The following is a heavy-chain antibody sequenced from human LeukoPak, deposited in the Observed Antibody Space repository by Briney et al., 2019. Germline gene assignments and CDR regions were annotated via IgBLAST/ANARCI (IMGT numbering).Heavy chain of an antibody. J-gene: IGHJ4*02. Sequence: ASVKVSCKASGYTFTTHDINWVRQATGQGLEWLGWMSPNSGDTGYAQKFQGRVTMTSDSSISTAFMELSSLRSEDTAIYYCVRTPPNWGFDYWGQGTLVTVSS. V-gene: IGHV1-8*01. CDR3: VRTPPNWGFDY. D-gene: IGHD3-16*01. CDR2: MSPNSGDT. CDR1: GYTFTTHD.